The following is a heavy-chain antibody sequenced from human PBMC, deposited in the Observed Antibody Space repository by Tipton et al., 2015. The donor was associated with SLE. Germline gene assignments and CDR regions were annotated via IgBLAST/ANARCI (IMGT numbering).Heavy chain of an antibody. Sequence: TLSLTCAVYGGSFSGYYWSWIRQPSGKGLEWIGEINHSGSTNYNPSLKSRVTISVDTSKNQFSLKLSSVTAADTAVYYCARGGMEDYWGQGTLVTVSS. CDR2: INHSGST. V-gene: IGHV4-34*01. D-gene: IGHD1-1*01. J-gene: IGHJ4*02. CDR3: ARGGMEDY. CDR1: GGSFSGYY.